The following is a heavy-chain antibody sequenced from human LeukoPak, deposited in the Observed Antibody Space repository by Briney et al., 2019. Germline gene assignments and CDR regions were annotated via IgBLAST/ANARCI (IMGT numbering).Heavy chain of an antibody. CDR3: AREIRKLYDSSGYPDY. Sequence: SETLSLTCTVSGGSISSSSYYWGWIRQPPGKGLEWIGSIYYSGSTYYNPSLKSRVTISVDTSKNQFSLKLNSVTAADTAVYFCAREIRKLYDSSGYPDYWGQGTLVTVSS. CDR2: IYYSGST. J-gene: IGHJ4*02. V-gene: IGHV4-39*02. D-gene: IGHD3-22*01. CDR1: GGSISSSSYY.